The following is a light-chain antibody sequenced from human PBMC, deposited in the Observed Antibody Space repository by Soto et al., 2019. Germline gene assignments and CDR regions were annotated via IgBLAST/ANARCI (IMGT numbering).Light chain of an antibody. Sequence: QSVLTQPPSVSGAPGQRVIISCTGSRSNIGAGYDLHWYQQLPGSVPKLLIDGNNNRPSGAPDRFSASKSATSASLPITGLRADDEADYYCQSYDSSLSGLVFGGGTKLTVL. J-gene: IGLJ2*01. CDR1: RSNIGAGYD. CDR2: GNN. CDR3: QSYDSSLSGLV. V-gene: IGLV1-40*01.